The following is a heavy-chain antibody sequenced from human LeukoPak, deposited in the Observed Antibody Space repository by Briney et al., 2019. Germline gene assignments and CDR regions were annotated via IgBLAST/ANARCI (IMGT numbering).Heavy chain of an antibody. Sequence: SVKVSCKASGGTFSSYAISWVRQAPGQGLEWMGRIIPIFGTANYAQKFQGRVTITTDESTSTAYMELSSLRSEDTAVYYCARVGDYYDSSGYYFDYWGQGSLVTVSS. J-gene: IGHJ4*02. CDR2: IIPIFGTA. CDR1: GGTFSSYA. V-gene: IGHV1-69*05. CDR3: ARVGDYYDSSGYYFDY. D-gene: IGHD3-22*01.